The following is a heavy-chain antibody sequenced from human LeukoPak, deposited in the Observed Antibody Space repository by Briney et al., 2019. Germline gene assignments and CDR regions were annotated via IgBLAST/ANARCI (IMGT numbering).Heavy chain of an antibody. CDR2: ISGSGGST. J-gene: IGHJ4*02. D-gene: IGHD3-22*01. CDR1: GFTFSSYA. V-gene: IGHV3-23*01. CDR3: AKSITMIVVVTHYFDY. Sequence: GGSLRLSCAASGFTFSSYAMSWVRQAPGKGLEWVSAISGSGGSTYYADPVKGRFTISRDNSKNTLYLQMNSLRAEDTAVYYCAKSITMIVVVTHYFDYWGQGTLVTVSS.